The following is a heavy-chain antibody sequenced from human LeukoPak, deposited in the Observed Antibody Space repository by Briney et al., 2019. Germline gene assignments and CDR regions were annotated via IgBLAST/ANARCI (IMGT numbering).Heavy chain of an antibody. D-gene: IGHD3-9*01. J-gene: IGHJ6*04. CDR2: ISGSGGST. V-gene: IGHV3-23*01. CDR1: GFTFSSYA. CDR3: AKEILTGRYYGMDV. Sequence: GGSLRLSCAASGFTFSSYAMSWLRQAPGKGLEWVSAISGSGGSTYYADSVKGRFTISRDNSKKTLCLQMNSLRAEDTALYYCAKEILTGRYYGMDVWGKGTTVTVSS.